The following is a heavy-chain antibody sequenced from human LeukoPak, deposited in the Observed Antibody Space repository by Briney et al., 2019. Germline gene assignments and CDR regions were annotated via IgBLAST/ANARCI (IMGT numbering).Heavy chain of an antibody. CDR2: MNPNSGNT. CDR3: ARGPAITIFGVVSSDHYYYYMDV. Sequence: ASVKVSCKASGYTFTSYDINWVRQATGQGLEWMGWMNPNSGNTGYAQKFQGRVTITRNTSISTAYMELSSLRSEDTAVYYCARGPAITIFGVVSSDHYYYYMDVWGKGTTVTVSS. CDR1: GYTFTSYD. J-gene: IGHJ6*03. D-gene: IGHD3-3*01. V-gene: IGHV1-8*03.